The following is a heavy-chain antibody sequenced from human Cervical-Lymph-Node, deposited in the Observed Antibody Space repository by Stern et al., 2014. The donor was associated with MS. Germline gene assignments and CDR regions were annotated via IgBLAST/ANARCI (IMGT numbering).Heavy chain of an antibody. CDR2: LTPMFGTS. V-gene: IGHV1-69*01. D-gene: IGHD6-13*01. CDR3: ARDQGGIADS. Sequence: VQLVESGAGVKKPGSSVKVSCKASGGSFSMYSISWVRQAPGQGLEWMGGLTPMFGTSNYAQKFQGRVTTTADVSTSTAYMELTSLRSEDTAVYFCARDQGGIADSWGQGTLVIVSS. J-gene: IGHJ4*02. CDR1: GGSFSMYS.